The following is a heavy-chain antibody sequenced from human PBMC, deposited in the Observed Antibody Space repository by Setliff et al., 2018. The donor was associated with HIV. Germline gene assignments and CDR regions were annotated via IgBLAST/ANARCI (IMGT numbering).Heavy chain of an antibody. D-gene: IGHD3-22*01. CDR2: IYYSGTT. V-gene: IGHV4-39*02. J-gene: IGHJ4*02. Sequence: PSETLSLTCTVSGGSVSSSSYFWGWIRQPPGTGLEWFWNIYYSGTTFYNPSLKSRVSISVDTSTDHFSLKLSSVTAADTAVYYCARTPGTHYYARSANFHYFDYWGQGALVTVSS. CDR3: ARTPGTHYYARSANFHYFDY. CDR1: GGSVSSSSYF.